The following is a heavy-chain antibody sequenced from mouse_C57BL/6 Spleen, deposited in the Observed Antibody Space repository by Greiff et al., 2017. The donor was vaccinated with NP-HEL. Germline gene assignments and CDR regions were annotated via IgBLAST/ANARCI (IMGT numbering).Heavy chain of an antibody. J-gene: IGHJ1*03. CDR2: ISSGSGTI. D-gene: IGHD2-14*01. V-gene: IGHV5-17*01. Sequence: EVQLVESGGGLVKPGGSLKLSCAASGFTFSDYGMHWVRQAPEKGLEWVAYISSGSGTIYYADTVKGRFTISRDNAKNTLFLQMTSLKSEDTAMYYCASPVRRGTYWYFEGWGTGTTVTVSS. CDR3: ASPVRRGTYWYFEG. CDR1: GFTFSDYG.